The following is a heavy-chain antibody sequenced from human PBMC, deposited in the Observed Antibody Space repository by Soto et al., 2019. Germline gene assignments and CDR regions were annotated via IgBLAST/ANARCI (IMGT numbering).Heavy chain of an antibody. CDR3: ARDDILGVRRFDY. D-gene: IGHD3-9*01. Sequence: PGGSLRLSCAASGFTFSGYSVNWVRQAPGKGLEWVSYISSGSKTIYYAESVKGRFTVSRDNARNSQYLQMNSLRDEDTAVYYCARDDILGVRRFDYWGQGTLVNVSS. CDR2: ISSGSKTI. V-gene: IGHV3-48*02. CDR1: GFTFSGYS. J-gene: IGHJ4*02.